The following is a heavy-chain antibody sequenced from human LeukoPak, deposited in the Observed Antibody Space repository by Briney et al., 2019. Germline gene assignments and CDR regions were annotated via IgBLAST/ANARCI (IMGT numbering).Heavy chain of an antibody. Sequence: PSETLSLTCIVSGGSISSYYWNWIRQPPGKGLEWIGYIYYSGSTNYNPSLKSRVTIPVETSKNQFSLKLTSVTAADTAVYFCARASMVRGIIRHFDYWGQGTLITVSS. CDR3: ARASMVRGIIRHFDY. V-gene: IGHV4-59*01. J-gene: IGHJ4*02. CDR1: GGSISSYY. CDR2: IYYSGST. D-gene: IGHD3-10*01.